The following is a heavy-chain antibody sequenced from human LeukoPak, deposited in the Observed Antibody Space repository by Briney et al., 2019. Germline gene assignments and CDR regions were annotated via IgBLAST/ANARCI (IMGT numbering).Heavy chain of an antibody. J-gene: IGHJ4*02. D-gene: IGHD6-19*01. Sequence: GGSLRLSCAASGFTFSNFELNWVRQAPGRGLEWISYISSTGNTMHYADSVKGRFAISRDNAKNSLFLQMNSLRPEDTAVYYCARDPSYLAEAGDYFDSWGQGALVTVSS. CDR1: GFTFSNFE. V-gene: IGHV3-48*03. CDR3: ARDPSYLAEAGDYFDS. CDR2: ISSTGNTM.